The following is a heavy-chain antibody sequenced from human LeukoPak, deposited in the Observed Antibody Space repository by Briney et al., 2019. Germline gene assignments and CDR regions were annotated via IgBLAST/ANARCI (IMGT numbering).Heavy chain of an antibody. CDR1: GFIFSNNW. CDR3: TRDDFSGSYCD. D-gene: IGHD1-26*01. CDR2: IKGDGSET. Sequence: GGSLRLSCAASGFIFSNNWMSWVRQAPGKGLEWVANIKGDGSETYYVDSVKGRFTISRDNTRNSLYLQMNSLRADDTATYYCTRDDFSGSYCDWGQGTLVTVPS. V-gene: IGHV3-7*01. J-gene: IGHJ4*02.